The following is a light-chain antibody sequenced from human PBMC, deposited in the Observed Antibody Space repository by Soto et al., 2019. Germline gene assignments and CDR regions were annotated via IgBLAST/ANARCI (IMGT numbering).Light chain of an antibody. CDR1: QGIASY. Sequence: SLSPAALSLYKGERATLTCRASQGIASYLAWYQQKPGQAPNLLIYAASTLQSGVPSRFSGSGSGTDFTLTISSLQPEDFARYCSTHPNILPIT. J-gene: IGKJ5*01. CDR3: THPNILPIT. CDR2: AAS. V-gene: IGKV1-9*01.